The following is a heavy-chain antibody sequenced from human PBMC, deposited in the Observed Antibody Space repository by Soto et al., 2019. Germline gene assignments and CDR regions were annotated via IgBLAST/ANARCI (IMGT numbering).Heavy chain of an antibody. D-gene: IGHD4-17*01. CDR3: ARASDYGEAAFDY. CDR1: GFTFSSYA. V-gene: IGHV3-30-3*01. CDR2: ISYDGSNK. J-gene: IGHJ4*02. Sequence: QVQLVESGGGVVQPGRSLRLSCAASGFTFSSYAMHWVRQAPGKGLEWVAVISYDGSNKYYEDSVKGRFTISRDNSKNTLYLQMNSLRAEDTAVYYCARASDYGEAAFDYWGQGTLVTVSS.